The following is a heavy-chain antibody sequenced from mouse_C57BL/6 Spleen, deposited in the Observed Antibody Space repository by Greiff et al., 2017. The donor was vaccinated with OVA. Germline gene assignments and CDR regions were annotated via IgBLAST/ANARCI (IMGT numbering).Heavy chain of an antibody. CDR1: GFSLTSYG. CDR2: IWSGGST. D-gene: IGHD1-1*01. Sequence: VQLQQSGPGLVQPSQSLSISCTVSGFSLTSYGVHWVRQSPGNGLEWVGVIWSGGSTDYNAAFISRLSISKDNSKSQVFFKMNSLQADDTAIYYCARRWDDGSSSWFAYWGQGTLVTVSA. V-gene: IGHV2-2*01. CDR3: ARRWDDGSSSWFAY. J-gene: IGHJ3*01.